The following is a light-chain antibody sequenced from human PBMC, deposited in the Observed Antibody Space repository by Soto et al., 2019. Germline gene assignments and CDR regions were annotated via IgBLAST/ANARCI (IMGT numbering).Light chain of an antibody. CDR3: QQSYNSPPS. J-gene: IGKJ1*01. CDR2: AAS. V-gene: IGKV1-39*01. CDR1: HSIGTY. Sequence: DIQMTQSPSSLSASVGDAVTITCRAGHSIGTYLSWYQLKPGKPPRLLIYAASSLQTGVPSRFTGSGSGRYFTLTITSPQPEDFASYSCQQSYNSPPSFGQGTRV.